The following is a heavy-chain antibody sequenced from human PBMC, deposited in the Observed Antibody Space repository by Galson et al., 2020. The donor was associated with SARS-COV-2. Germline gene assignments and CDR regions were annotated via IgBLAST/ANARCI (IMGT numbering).Heavy chain of an antibody. J-gene: IGHJ4*02. CDR2: IWYDGSNK. D-gene: IGHD3-22*01. V-gene: IGHV3-33*06. CDR3: AKGNGGYNYLLDY. CDR1: GFTFSTYG. Sequence: GGSLRLSCGASGFTFSTYGMHWVRQAPGKGLEWVAVIWYDGSNKYYADSVKGRFTVSRDNSKNTLHLEMNSLRVEDTAVYYCAKGNGGYNYLLDYWGQGTLVTVSS.